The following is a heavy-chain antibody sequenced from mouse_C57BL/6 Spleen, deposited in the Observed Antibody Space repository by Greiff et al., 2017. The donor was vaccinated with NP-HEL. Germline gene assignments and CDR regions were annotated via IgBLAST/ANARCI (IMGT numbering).Heavy chain of an antibody. CDR2: IHPNSGST. CDR3: ARRDDGHPGNFDY. J-gene: IGHJ2*01. V-gene: IGHV1-64*01. CDR1: GYTFTSYW. D-gene: IGHD2-3*01. Sequence: QVQLQQPGAELVKPGASVKLSCKASGYTFTSYWMHWVKQRPGQGLEWIGMIHPNSGSTNYNEKFKSKATLTVDKSSSTAYMQLSSLTSEDSAVYYGARRDDGHPGNFDYWGQGTTLTVSS.